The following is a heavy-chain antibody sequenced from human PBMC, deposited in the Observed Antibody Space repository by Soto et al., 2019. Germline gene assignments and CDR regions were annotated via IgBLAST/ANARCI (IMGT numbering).Heavy chain of an antibody. CDR1: GFTFSSYS. J-gene: IGHJ5*02. Sequence: GGSLRLSCASSGFTFSSYSMNWVRQAPGKGLEWVSYISSSSSTIYYADSVKGRFTISRDNAKNSLYLQMNSLRAEDTAVYYCARLHCTNPGCVPLDPWGHGTLVTVSS. CDR2: ISSSSSTI. D-gene: IGHD2-8*01. V-gene: IGHV3-48*01. CDR3: ARLHCTNPGCVPLDP.